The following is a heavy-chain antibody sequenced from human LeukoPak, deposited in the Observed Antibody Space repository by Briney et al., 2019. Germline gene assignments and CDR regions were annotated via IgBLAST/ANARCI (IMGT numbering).Heavy chain of an antibody. CDR2: TNWNGGST. CDR1: GFTFDDYG. J-gene: IGHJ6*03. D-gene: IGHD3-16*01. V-gene: IGHV3-20*04. Sequence: GGSLRLSCAASGFTFDDYGMSWVRQAPGKGLEWVSGTNWNGGSTGYADSVKGRFTISTDNAKNSLYLQMNSLRAEDTALYYCARDLRLTYYYYMDVWGKGTTVTVSS. CDR3: ARDLRLTYYYYMDV.